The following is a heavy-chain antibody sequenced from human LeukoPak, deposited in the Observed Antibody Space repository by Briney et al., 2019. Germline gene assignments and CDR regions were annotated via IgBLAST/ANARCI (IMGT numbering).Heavy chain of an antibody. J-gene: IGHJ4*02. CDR2: INSDGSST. CDR1: GFTFGSYW. D-gene: IGHD2-2*01. Sequence: GGSLRLSCAASGFTFGSYWMHWVRQAPGKGLVWVSRINSDGSSTSYADSVKGRFTISRDNAKNTLYLQMNSLRAEDTAVYYCARVRVDCSSTSCYLYFDYWGQGTLVTVSS. V-gene: IGHV3-74*01. CDR3: ARVRVDCSSTSCYLYFDY.